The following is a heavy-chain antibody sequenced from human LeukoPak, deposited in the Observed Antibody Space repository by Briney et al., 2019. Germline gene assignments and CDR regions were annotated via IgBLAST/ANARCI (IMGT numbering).Heavy chain of an antibody. Sequence: PGGSLRLSCAASGFSVSNNYMCWIRQAPGKGLEWVSVIFITGTTGYADSVKGRFTISRDNSKNIVYLQMNSLRPEDTAVYYCARGQSRWGQGTLGSVSS. V-gene: IGHV3-53*01. CDR1: GFSVSNNY. D-gene: IGHD4-11*01. CDR2: IFITGTT. J-gene: IGHJ4*02. CDR3: ARGQSR.